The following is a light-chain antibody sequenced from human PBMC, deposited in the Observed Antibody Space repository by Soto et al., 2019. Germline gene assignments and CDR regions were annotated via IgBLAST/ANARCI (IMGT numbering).Light chain of an antibody. CDR2: KAS. CDR3: QQYNSFPWT. CDR1: QSIINW. Sequence: DIQMTQSPSTLSASVGDRVTITCRASQSIINWLGWYQQKPGKAPKLLIYKASSLESGVPSRFSGSGSGTDFTLTINRLQPDDFATYYCQQYNSFPWTFGQGTKV. J-gene: IGKJ1*01. V-gene: IGKV1-5*03.